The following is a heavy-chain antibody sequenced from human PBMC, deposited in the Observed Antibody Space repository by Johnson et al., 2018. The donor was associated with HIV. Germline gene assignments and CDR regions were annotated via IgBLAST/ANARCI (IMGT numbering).Heavy chain of an antibody. V-gene: IGHV3-30*02. Sequence: QVQLVESGGGVVQPGGSLRLSCAASGFTFSKYGMHWVRQAPGKGLEWVAFIQYDGNNKYYAESVKGRFTISRDNSKNTLYLQMNSLRAEDTAVYYCARDASYYGSAYDAFDIWGQGTMVTVSS. CDR2: IQYDGNNK. CDR1: GFTFSKYG. CDR3: ARDASYYGSAYDAFDI. D-gene: IGHD3-10*01. J-gene: IGHJ3*02.